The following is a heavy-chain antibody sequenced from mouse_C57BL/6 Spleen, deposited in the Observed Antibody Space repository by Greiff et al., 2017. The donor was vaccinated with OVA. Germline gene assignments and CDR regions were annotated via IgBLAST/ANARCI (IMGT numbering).Heavy chain of an antibody. Sequence: EVQLVESEGGLVQPGSSMTLSCTASGFTFSDSYMAWVRQVPEKGLEWVANINYDGSSTYYLDSLKSRFIISRDNAKNILYLQMSSLKAEETATYYCAREDDGYYDWYFDVWGTGTTVTVSS. CDR2: INYDGSST. CDR3: AREDDGYYDWYFDV. V-gene: IGHV5-16*01. CDR1: GFTFSDSY. D-gene: IGHD2-3*01. J-gene: IGHJ1*03.